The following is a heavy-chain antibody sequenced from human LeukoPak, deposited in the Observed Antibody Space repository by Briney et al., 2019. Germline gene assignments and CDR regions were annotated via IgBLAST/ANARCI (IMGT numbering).Heavy chain of an antibody. CDR1: GFTFNNYA. J-gene: IGHJ6*02. V-gene: IGHV3-23*01. Sequence: GGSLRLSCAASGFTFNNYAMSWVRQAPGKGLEWVSAINGDGGYTYYADSVKGRFTISRDNSKNTLHLLMHSLRSEDTAVYSCARLFSGATPYYGLDVWGQGTTVTVSS. D-gene: IGHD5-24*01. CDR2: INGDGGYT. CDR3: ARLFSGATPYYGLDV.